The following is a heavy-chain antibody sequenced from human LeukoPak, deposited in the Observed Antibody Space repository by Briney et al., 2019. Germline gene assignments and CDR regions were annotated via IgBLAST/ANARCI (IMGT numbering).Heavy chain of an antibody. CDR3: ARDPDEDTAMETGY. V-gene: IGHV3-23*01. Sequence: PGGSLRLSCAASGFTFSSYAMSWVRQAPGKGLEWVSAISGSGVGTYYADSVKGRFTISRDNSKSTLYLQMNSLRAEDTAVYYCARDPDEDTAMETGYWGQGTLVTVSS. CDR2: ISGSGVGT. J-gene: IGHJ4*02. CDR1: GFTFSSYA. D-gene: IGHD5-18*01.